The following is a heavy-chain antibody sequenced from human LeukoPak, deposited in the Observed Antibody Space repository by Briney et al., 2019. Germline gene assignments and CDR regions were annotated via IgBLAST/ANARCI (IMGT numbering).Heavy chain of an antibody. J-gene: IGHJ4*02. Sequence: GGSLRLSCAASGFTFSAYGMHWVRQGPGKGLEWVAVISYDGSNKYYVDSVKGRFTISRDNSKNTLYLQMNSLRAEDTAVYYCARVGGGLRDYFDYWGQGTLVTVSS. CDR3: ARVGGGLRDYFDY. CDR2: ISYDGSNK. D-gene: IGHD2-15*01. V-gene: IGHV3-30*03. CDR1: GFTFSAYG.